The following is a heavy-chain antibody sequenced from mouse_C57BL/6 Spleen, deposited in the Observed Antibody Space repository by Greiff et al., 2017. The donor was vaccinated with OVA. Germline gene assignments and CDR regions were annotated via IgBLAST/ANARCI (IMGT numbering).Heavy chain of an antibody. CDR1: GYAFSSYW. V-gene: IGHV1-80*01. J-gene: IGHJ4*01. CDR3: SRGGPRDYAMDY. D-gene: IGHD3-3*01. CDR2: IYPGDGDT. Sequence: QVQLQQSGAELVKPGASVKISCKASGYAFSSYWMNWVKQRPGKGLEWIGQIYPGDGDTTSNGKFKGQVTLTAAKSPSTADMQLSSLTSEDSAVYFCSRGGPRDYAMDYWGQGTSVTVSS.